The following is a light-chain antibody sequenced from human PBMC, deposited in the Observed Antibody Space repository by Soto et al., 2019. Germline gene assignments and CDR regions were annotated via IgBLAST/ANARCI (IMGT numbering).Light chain of an antibody. V-gene: IGLV1-44*01. J-gene: IGLJ2*01. CDR1: SSNIGSET. Sequence: QSVLTQPPSASGTPGQRVSISCSGISSNIGSETVNWYQQFPGTAPKLLIHSNNQRPSGVPDRFSGSKSGTSASLAISGLQSEDEADYYCQTWGTGLRVVFGGGTKLTVL. CDR3: QTWGTGLRVV. CDR2: SNN.